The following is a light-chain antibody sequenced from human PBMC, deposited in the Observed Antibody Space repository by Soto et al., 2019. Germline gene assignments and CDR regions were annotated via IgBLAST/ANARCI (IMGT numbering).Light chain of an antibody. J-gene: IGKJ4*01. CDR1: QDVSSW. Sequence: DIQVTQSPSSVSASVGDRVTITCQTSQDVSSWLAWYQQKPGKAPELLIYSASTLQTGVPSRFSGSGSGTDFTLTISSLQPEDFATYYCQPANSFPLTFGGGTKVEIK. CDR3: QPANSFPLT. V-gene: IGKV1-12*01. CDR2: SAS.